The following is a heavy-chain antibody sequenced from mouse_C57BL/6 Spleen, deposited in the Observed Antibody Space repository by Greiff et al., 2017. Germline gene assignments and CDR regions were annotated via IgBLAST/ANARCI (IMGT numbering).Heavy chain of an antibody. D-gene: IGHD2-4*01. V-gene: IGHV1-76*01. CDR1: GYTFTDYY. J-gene: IGHJ2*01. Sequence: QVQLQQSGAELVRPGASVKLSCKASGYTFTDYYINWVKQRPGQGLEWIARIYPGSGNTYYNEKFKGKATLTAEKSSSTSYMQLSSLTSEDSAVYFCARTDDSRDDWGQGTTLTVSS. CDR3: ARTDDSRDD. CDR2: IYPGSGNT.